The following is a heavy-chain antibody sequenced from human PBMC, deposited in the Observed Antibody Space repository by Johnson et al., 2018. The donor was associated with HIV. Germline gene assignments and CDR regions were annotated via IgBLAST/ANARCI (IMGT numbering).Heavy chain of an antibody. CDR3: AREGGWHDYGDRAALAI. Sequence: VQLVESGGGLVQPGGSLRLSCAASGFTFSSYAMHWVRQAPGKGLEYVSAISSNGGSTYYANSVKGRFTISRDNSKNTLYLQMGSRRAEAMAVYYCAREGGWHDYGDRAALAIWGQGTIVTVSS. J-gene: IGHJ3*02. CDR2: ISSNGGST. CDR1: GFTFSSYA. V-gene: IGHV3-64*01. D-gene: IGHD4-17*01.